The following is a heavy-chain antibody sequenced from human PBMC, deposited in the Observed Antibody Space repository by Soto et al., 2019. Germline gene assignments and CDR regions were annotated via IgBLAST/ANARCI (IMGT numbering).Heavy chain of an antibody. J-gene: IGHJ4*02. V-gene: IGHV1-18*04. CDR1: GYDFSSYG. D-gene: IGHD2-2*01. CDR3: VRDPQRNYY. Sequence: QVQLVQSGAEVKKPGASVKVSCKASGYDFSSYGIRWVRQAPGQGLEWMGWISASNGNRDYAQQFQGRVTMTSDTSRTTAYMELRSLRSDDTAVYYCVRDPQRNYYWGQGSLVNVSS. CDR2: ISASNGNR.